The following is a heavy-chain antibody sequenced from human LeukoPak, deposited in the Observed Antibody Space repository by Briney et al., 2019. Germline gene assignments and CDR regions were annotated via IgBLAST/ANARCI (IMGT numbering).Heavy chain of an antibody. CDR3: ATRGSGYYYAYYFDY. CDR1: GGSISSGGYY. V-gene: IGHV4-39*07. J-gene: IGHJ4*02. Sequence: SETLSLTCTVSGGSISSGGYYWSWIRQPPGKGLEWIGEINHSGSTNYNPSLKSRVTISVDTSKNQFSLKLSSVTAADTAVYYCATRGSGYYYAYYFDYWGQGTLVTVSS. CDR2: INHSGST. D-gene: IGHD3-22*01.